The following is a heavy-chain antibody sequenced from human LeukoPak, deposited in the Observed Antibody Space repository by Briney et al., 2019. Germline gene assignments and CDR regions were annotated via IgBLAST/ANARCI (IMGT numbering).Heavy chain of an antibody. CDR1: GGSISSSSYY. CDR2: IYYSGST. V-gene: IGHV4-39*07. CDR3: ARVGDDSSSWYYFDY. Sequence: SETLSLTCTVSGGSISSSSYYWGWIRQPPGKGLEWIGSIYYSGSTYYNPSLKSRVTISVDTSKNQFSLKLSSVTAADTAVYYCARVGDDSSSWYYFDYWGQGTLVTVSS. J-gene: IGHJ4*02. D-gene: IGHD6-13*01.